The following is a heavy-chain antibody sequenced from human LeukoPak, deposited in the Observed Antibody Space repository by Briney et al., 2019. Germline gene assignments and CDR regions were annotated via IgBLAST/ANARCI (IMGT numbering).Heavy chain of an antibody. J-gene: IGHJ4*02. Sequence: GGSLRLSCAASGFTFSSYGMHWVRQAPGKGLEWVAVIWYDGSNKYYADSVKGRFTISRDNSKNTLYLQVNSLRAEDTAVYYCARDSYYDSSDYYPFDYWGQGTLVTVSS. D-gene: IGHD3-22*01. CDR2: IWYDGSNK. CDR1: GFTFSSYG. V-gene: IGHV3-33*01. CDR3: ARDSYYDSSDYYPFDY.